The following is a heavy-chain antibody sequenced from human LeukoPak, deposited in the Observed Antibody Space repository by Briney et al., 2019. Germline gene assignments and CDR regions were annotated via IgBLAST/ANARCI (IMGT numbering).Heavy chain of an antibody. V-gene: IGHV1-69*04. CDR2: IIPILGIA. CDR1: GGTFSSYA. CDR3: ARDQDIVVVPAVMGGAFDI. J-gene: IGHJ3*02. D-gene: IGHD2-2*01. Sequence: SVKVSCKASGGTFSSYAISWVRQAPGQGLEWMGRIIPILGIANYAQKFQGRVTITADKSTSTAYMGLSSLRSEDTAVYYCARDQDIVVVPAVMGGAFDIWGQGTMVTVSS.